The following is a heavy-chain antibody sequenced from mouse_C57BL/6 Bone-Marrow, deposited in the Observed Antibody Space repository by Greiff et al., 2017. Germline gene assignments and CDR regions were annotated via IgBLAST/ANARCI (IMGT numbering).Heavy chain of an antibody. Sequence: VKLQESGAELVRPGASVTLSCKALGYTFTDYEMHWVKQTPVHGLEWIGAIDPETGGTAYNQKFKGKAILTADKSSSTAYMELRSLTSEDSAVYYCTRVNTTVAPYYFDYWGQGTTLTVSS. J-gene: IGHJ2*01. CDR3: TRVNTTVAPYYFDY. CDR2: IDPETGGT. D-gene: IGHD1-1*01. V-gene: IGHV1-15*01. CDR1: GYTFTDYE.